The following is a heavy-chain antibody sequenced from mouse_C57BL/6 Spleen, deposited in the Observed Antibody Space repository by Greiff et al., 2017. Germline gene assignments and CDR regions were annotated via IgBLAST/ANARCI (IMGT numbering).Heavy chain of an antibody. CDR1: GYTFTDYE. CDR3: TSLLRSPPWYFDV. D-gene: IGHD1-1*01. CDR2: IDPETGGT. Sequence: QVQLQQSGAELVRPGASVTLSCKASGYTFTDYEMHWVKQTPVHGLEWIGAIDPETGGTAYNQKFKGKAILTADKSSSTAYMELRSLTSEDSAVYYWTSLLRSPPWYFDVWGTGTTVTVSS. V-gene: IGHV1-15*01. J-gene: IGHJ1*03.